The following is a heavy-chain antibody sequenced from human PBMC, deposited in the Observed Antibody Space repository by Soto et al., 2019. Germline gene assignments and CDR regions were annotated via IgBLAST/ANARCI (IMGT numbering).Heavy chain of an antibody. V-gene: IGHV3-33*01. D-gene: IGHD6-19*01. CDR2: IWYDGSNK. CDR1: GFTFSSYG. CDR3: ARDIGIAVAAYNWFDP. Sequence: QVQLVESGGGVVQPGRSLRLSCAASGFTFSSYGMHWVRQAPGKGLEWVAVIWYDGSNKYYADSVKGRFTISRDNSKNTLYLQMNSLRAEDMAVYYCARDIGIAVAAYNWFDPWGQGTLVTVSS. J-gene: IGHJ5*02.